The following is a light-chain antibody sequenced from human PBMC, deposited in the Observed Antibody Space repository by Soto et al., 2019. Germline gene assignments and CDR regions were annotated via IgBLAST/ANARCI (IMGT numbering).Light chain of an antibody. V-gene: IGKV3-15*01. J-gene: IGKJ1*01. CDR2: GAS. Sequence: RVMTHSPATLSVSPGESATLSCRASQSVSSNLAWYQQKPGQAPRLLIYGASTRATGIPARFSGSGSGTEFTLTISSLQSEDFAVYYCQQYNNWPRALGQGAKA. CDR1: QSVSSN. CDR3: QQYNNWPRA.